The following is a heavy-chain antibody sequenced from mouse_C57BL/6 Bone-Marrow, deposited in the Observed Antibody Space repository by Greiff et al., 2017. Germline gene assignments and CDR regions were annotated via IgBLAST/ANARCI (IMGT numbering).Heavy chain of an antibody. J-gene: IGHJ3*01. Sequence: EVKLMESGGGLVQPGGSLKLSCAASGFTFSDYYMYWVRQTPEKRLEWVAYISNGGGSTYYPDTVKGRFTISRDNAKNTRYLQMSRLKSEDTAMYYCASETRFAYWGQGTLVTVSA. V-gene: IGHV5-12*01. CDR3: ASETRFAY. CDR1: GFTFSDYY. CDR2: ISNGGGST.